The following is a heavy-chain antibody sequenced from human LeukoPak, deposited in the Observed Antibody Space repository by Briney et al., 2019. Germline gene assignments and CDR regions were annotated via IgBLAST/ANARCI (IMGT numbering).Heavy chain of an antibody. CDR1: GFSVSSNF. J-gene: IGHJ4*02. V-gene: IGHV3-53*01. CDR3: AKDRASIVGAKDY. D-gene: IGHD1-26*01. CDR2: LYSGANT. Sequence: PGGSLRLSCTASGFSVSSNFMSWVRQAPGKGLEWVSVLYSGANTYYADSVKGRFTISRDNSKNTLYLQMNSLRVEDTAVYYCAKDRASIVGAKDYWGQGTLVTVSS.